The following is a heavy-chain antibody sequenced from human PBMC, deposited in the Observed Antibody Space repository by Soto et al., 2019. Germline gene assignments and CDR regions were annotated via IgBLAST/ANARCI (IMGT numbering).Heavy chain of an antibody. V-gene: IGHV1-8*01. CDR1: GYTFTSYD. CDR3: ARVRSYDILTGSFLTQTGYMDV. CDR2: MNPNNGDT. D-gene: IGHD3-9*01. J-gene: IGHJ6*03. Sequence: EASVKVSCKASGYTFTSYDINWVRQATGQRLEWKGWMNPNNGDTGYAQKIQGRVTMTRNTSISTAYMELSSLRSEDTAVYYCARVRSYDILTGSFLTQTGYMDVWGKGTTVTVSS.